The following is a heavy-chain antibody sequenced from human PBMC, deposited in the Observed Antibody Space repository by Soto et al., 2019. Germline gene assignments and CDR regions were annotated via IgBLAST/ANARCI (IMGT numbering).Heavy chain of an antibody. CDR3: ASARLWSGYYSGNYYYYGMDV. CDR2: IIPIFGTA. V-gene: IGHV1-69*13. J-gene: IGHJ6*02. CDR1: GGTFSRYS. Sequence: SVKVSCKASGGTFSRYSISWVRQAPGQGLEWMGGIIPIFGTANYAQKFQGRVTITADESTSTAYMELSSLRSEDTAVYYCASARLWSGYYSGNYYYYGMDVWGQGTTVTVSS. D-gene: IGHD3-3*01.